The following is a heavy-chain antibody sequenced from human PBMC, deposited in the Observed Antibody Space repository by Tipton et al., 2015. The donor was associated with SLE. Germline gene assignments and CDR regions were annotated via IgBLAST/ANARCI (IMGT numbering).Heavy chain of an antibody. CDR3: ARGLTQSPDY. J-gene: IGHJ4*02. CDR2: IYYSGNT. V-gene: IGHV4-39*07. D-gene: IGHD4-23*01. Sequence: TLSLTCAVSGGSISSSSYYWGWIRQPPGKGLEWIGSIYYSGNTYYNSSLKSRVIISVDTSKNQFSLKLRSVTAADTAVYYCARGLTQSPDYWGQGTLVTVSS. CDR1: GGSISSSSYY.